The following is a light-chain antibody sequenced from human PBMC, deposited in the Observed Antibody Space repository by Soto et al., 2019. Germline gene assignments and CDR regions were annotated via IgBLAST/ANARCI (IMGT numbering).Light chain of an antibody. CDR1: QSVITN. J-gene: IGKJ1*01. CDR3: QQSTKWPRT. CDR2: GAS. V-gene: IGKV3-15*01. Sequence: EIVMSKSPATLSVTPGERATLSCRASQSVITNLAWYQHKPGQAPRHLIYGASTRAAISPARFSGSGSGTEFTLTISSLQSEEFAVYYCQQSTKWPRTFAQGTKVDIK.